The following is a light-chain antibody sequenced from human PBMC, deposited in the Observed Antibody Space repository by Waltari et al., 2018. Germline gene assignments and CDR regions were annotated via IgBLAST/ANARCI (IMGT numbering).Light chain of an antibody. CDR3: CSYAGNYIWV. J-gene: IGLJ3*02. CDR2: DVS. CDR1: SSDIGRSDI. V-gene: IGLV2-23*02. Sequence: QSALTQPASVSGSPGQSVTISCTGASSDIGRSDIVSWYQQHPGNAPKLIICDVSKRPSGVSDRFSGSKSCDTASLTISGLQFEDEADYYCCSYAGNYIWVFGGGTRLTVL.